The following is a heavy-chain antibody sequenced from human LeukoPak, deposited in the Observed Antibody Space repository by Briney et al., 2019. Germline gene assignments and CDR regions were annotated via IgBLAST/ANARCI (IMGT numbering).Heavy chain of an antibody. CDR3: AKTYSSSRAHYYYYYYMDV. CDR2: ISGSGTNT. Sequence: GGSLRLSCAASGFTFSSYAMNWVRQAPGKGLEWVSGISGSGTNTYYADSVKGRFTISRDNSKNTLYLQMNSLRAEDTAVYHCAKTYSSSRAHYYYYYYMDVWGKGTTVTVSS. CDR1: GFTFSSYA. J-gene: IGHJ6*03. V-gene: IGHV3-23*01. D-gene: IGHD6-13*01.